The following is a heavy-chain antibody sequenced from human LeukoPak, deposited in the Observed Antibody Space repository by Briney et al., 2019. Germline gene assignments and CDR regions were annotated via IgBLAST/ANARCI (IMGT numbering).Heavy chain of an antibody. CDR3: ARGIDGALDY. D-gene: IGHD3-10*01. CDR2: IYSGGST. J-gene: IGHJ4*02. V-gene: IGHV3-53*01. Sequence: GGSLRLSCAASGFTVSSNYMSWVRQAPGKGLEWVSVIYSGGSTYYPDSVRGRFTVSRDNSKNTLFLQMTSLRAEDTAIYYCARGIDGALDYWGQGTLVTVSS. CDR1: GFTVSSNY.